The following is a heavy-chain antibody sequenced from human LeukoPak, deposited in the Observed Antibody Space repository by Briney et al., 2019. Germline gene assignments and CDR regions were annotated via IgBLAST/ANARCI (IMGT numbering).Heavy chain of an antibody. V-gene: IGHV4-59*10. CDR3: ARGSPRYFDY. CDR1: GGSFSGYY. CDR2: IYTSGST. J-gene: IGHJ4*02. Sequence: SETLSLTCAVYGGSFSGYYWSWIRQPPGKGLEWIGRIYTSGSTNYNPSLKSRVTMSVDTSKNQFSLKLSSVTAADTAVYYCARGSPRYFDYWGQGTLVTVSS.